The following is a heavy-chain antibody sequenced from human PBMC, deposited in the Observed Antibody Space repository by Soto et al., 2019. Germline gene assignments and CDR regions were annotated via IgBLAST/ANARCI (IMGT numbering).Heavy chain of an antibody. J-gene: IGHJ6*02. CDR2: LNHSGST. D-gene: IGHD6-13*01. CDR1: GGSFSGYY. CDR3: ANRGCSILMDV. V-gene: IGHV4-34*01. Sequence: QVQLQQWGAGLLKPSETLSLTCAVYGGSFSGYYWSWIRQPPGKGLEWIGELNHSGSTNYNPSLKSRVTISVDTAKNQCSLKLSSVTAADTAVYYCANRGCSILMDVGGQGTTVTVSS.